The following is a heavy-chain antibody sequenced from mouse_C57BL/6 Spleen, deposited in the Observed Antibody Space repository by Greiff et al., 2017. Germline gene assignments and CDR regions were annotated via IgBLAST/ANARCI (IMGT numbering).Heavy chain of an antibody. J-gene: IGHJ2*01. CDR1: GYTFTSYW. CDR2: IDPSDSYT. V-gene: IGHV1-69*01. CDR3: AARGGGLGDY. Sequence: QVHVKQPGAELVMPGASVKLSCKASGYTFTSYWMHWVKQRPGQGLEWIGEIDPSDSYTNYNQKFKGKSTLTVDKSSSTAYMQLSSLTSEDSAVYYCAARGGGLGDYWGQGTTLTVSS. D-gene: IGHD3-3*01.